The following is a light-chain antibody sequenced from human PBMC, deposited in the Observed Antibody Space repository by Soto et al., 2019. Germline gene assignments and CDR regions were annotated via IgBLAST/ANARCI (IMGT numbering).Light chain of an antibody. CDR2: LNSDGSH. CDR1: SGHSSYA. CDR3: QTWGTGSWV. Sequence: QSVLTQSPSASASLGASVKLTCTLSSGHSSYAIAWHQQQPEKGPRYLMKLNSDGSHSKGDGIPDRFSGSSSGAERYLTISSLQSEDDADYYCQTWGTGSWVFGGGTKVTV. J-gene: IGLJ3*02. V-gene: IGLV4-69*01.